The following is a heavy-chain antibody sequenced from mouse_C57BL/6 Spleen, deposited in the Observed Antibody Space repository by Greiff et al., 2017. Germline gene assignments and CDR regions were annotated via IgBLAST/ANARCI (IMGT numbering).Heavy chain of an antibody. CDR3: ARHSTSYYYAMDY. CDR2: ISGGGGNT. CDR1: GFTFSSYT. D-gene: IGHD5-5*01. J-gene: IGHJ4*01. V-gene: IGHV5-9*01. Sequence: EVNVVESGGGLVKPGGSLKLSCAASGFTFSSYTMSWVRQTPEKRLEWVATISGGGGNTYYPDSVKGRFTISRDNAKNTLYLQMSSLRSEDTALYYCARHSTSYYYAMDYWGQGTSVTVSS.